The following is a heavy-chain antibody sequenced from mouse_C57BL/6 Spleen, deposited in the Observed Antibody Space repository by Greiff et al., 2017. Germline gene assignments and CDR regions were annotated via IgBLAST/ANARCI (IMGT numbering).Heavy chain of an antibody. CDR2: ISYSGST. Sequence: EVNLVESGPGLAKPSQTLSLTCSVTGYSITSDYWNWIRKFPGNKLEYMGYISYSGSTYYNPSLKSRISITRDTSKNQYYLQLNSVTTEDTATYXCARYPSGTDYAMDYWGQGTSVTVSS. J-gene: IGHJ4*01. V-gene: IGHV3-8*01. CDR1: GYSITSDY. CDR3: ARYPSGTDYAMDY. D-gene: IGHD4-1*01.